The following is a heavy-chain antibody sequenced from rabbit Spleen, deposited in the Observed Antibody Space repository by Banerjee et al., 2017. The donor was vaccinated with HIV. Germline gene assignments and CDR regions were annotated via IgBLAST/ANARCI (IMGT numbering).Heavy chain of an antibody. V-gene: IGHV1S40*01. D-gene: IGHD7-1*01. CDR1: GFSFNNNYY. CDR3: ARDTGTSFSSYGMDL. CDR2: IYAGSSGST. J-gene: IGHJ6*01. Sequence: QSLEESGGDLVKPGASLTVTCTASGFSFNNNYYMCWVRQAPGKGLEWIACIYAGSSGSTYYASWAKGRFTCSKISSTTVTLQMTSLTVADTATYFCARDTGTSFSSYGMDLWGPGTLVTVS.